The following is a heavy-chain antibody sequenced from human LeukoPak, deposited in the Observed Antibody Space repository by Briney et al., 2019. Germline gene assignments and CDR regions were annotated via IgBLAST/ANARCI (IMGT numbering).Heavy chain of an antibody. CDR3: ASRGGTWTEFDY. Sequence: SVKVSCKASGGTFSSYAISWVRQAPGQGLEWMGGIIPIFGTANYAQKFQGRVTITADKSTSTAYMELSSLRSEDTAVYYCASRGGTWTEFDYWGQETLVTVSS. CDR2: IIPIFGTA. V-gene: IGHV1-69*06. J-gene: IGHJ4*02. D-gene: IGHD3-16*01. CDR1: GGTFSSYA.